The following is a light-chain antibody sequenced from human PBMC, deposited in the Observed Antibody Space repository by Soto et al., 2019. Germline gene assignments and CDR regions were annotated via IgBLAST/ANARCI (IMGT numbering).Light chain of an antibody. CDR3: YSYTSSTSDV. J-gene: IGLJ1*01. CDR1: SSDVGGYDY. V-gene: IGLV2-14*01. CDR2: EVS. Sequence: QSALTQPASVSGSPGQSITISCTGTSSDVGGYDYVSWYQQHSGKAPKLMIYEVSNRPSGVSNRFSGSKSGNTASLTISGLQAEDEADYYCYSYTSSTSDVFGTGTKVTVL.